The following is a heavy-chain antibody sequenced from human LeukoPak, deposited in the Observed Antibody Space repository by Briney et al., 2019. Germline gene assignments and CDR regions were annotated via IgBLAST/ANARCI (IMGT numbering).Heavy chain of an antibody. CDR1: GGSISSYY. Sequence: SETLSLTCTVSGGSISSYYWSWIRQPPGKGLEWIGYIYYSGSTNYNPSLKSRVTISVDTSKNQFSLKLSSVTAADTAVYYCARQVLGGQDIAKNWFDPWGQGTLVTVSS. CDR3: ARQVLGGQDIAKNWFDP. D-gene: IGHD5-12*01. V-gene: IGHV4-59*08. CDR2: IYYSGST. J-gene: IGHJ5*02.